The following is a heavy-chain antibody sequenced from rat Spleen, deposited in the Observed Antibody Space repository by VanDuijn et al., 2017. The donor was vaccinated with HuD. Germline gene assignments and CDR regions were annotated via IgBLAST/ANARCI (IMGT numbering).Heavy chain of an antibody. CDR3: TRRGITNYFDY. Sequence: EVQLVESGGGLVQPGRSLKLSCAASGFTFSDYNMAWVRQAPKKGLEWVATTIYDGSRTYYRDSVEGRFTISRDNAKSTLYLQMDSLRSEDTATYYCTRRGITNYFDYWGQGVMVTVSS. CDR2: TIYDGSRT. CDR1: GFTFSDYN. V-gene: IGHV5S10*01. J-gene: IGHJ2*01. D-gene: IGHD1-4*01.